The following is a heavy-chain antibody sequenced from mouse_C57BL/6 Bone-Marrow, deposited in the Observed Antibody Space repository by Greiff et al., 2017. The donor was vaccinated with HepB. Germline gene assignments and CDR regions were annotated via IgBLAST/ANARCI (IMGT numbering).Heavy chain of an antibody. Sequence: EVQRVESGPELVKPGASVKISCKASGYSFTGYYMNWVKQSPEKSLEWIGEINPSTGGTTYNQKFKAKATLTVDKSSSTAYMQLKSLTSEDSAVYYCARWNYGNYLYYFDYWGQGTTLTVSS. CDR1: GYSFTGYY. J-gene: IGHJ2*01. D-gene: IGHD2-1*01. CDR2: INPSTGGT. V-gene: IGHV1-42*01. CDR3: ARWNYGNYLYYFDY.